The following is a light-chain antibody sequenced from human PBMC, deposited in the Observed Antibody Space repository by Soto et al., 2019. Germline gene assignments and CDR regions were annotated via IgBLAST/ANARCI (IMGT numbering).Light chain of an antibody. CDR1: QSVSSSY. V-gene: IGKV3-20*01. Sequence: EIVFTQAPGTLSLSPGERASLSYRASQSVSSSYLAWYQQIPGQAPRLLINDASRRATGIPDRFSGSGSGTDFTLTISRLEPEDFAVYYCQQYGSSPPTFGQGTKVDIK. CDR2: DAS. CDR3: QQYGSSPPT. J-gene: IGKJ1*01.